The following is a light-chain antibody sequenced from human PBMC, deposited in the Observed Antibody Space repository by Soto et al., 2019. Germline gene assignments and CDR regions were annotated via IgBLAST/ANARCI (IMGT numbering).Light chain of an antibody. V-gene: IGKV1-39*01. CDR3: QQNYNAPLT. J-gene: IGKJ4*01. Sequence: DIQMTQSPSSLSASVGDRVTITCRSSQGISTYLSWYQQKPVKAPNLLIYTASRLQSRVPSRFRGSGSGTDFTLTISSLQHEDFATYYCQQNYNAPLTFGGGTKVEIK. CDR1: QGISTY. CDR2: TAS.